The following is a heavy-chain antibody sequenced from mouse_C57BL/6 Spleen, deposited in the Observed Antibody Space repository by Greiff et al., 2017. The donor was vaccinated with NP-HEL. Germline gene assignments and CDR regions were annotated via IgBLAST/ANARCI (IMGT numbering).Heavy chain of an antibody. D-gene: IGHD1-1*01. Sequence: QVHVKQSGAELVKPGASVKMSCKASGYTFTSYWITWVKQRPGQGLEWIGDIYPGSGSTNYNEKFKSKATLTVDTSSSTAYMQLSSLTSEDSAVYYCARASYYYGSSDAMDYWGQGTSVTVSS. CDR2: IYPGSGST. CDR1: GYTFTSYW. J-gene: IGHJ4*01. V-gene: IGHV1-55*01. CDR3: ARASYYYGSSDAMDY.